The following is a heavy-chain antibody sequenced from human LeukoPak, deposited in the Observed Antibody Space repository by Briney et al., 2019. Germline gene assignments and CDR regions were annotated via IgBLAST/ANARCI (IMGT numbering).Heavy chain of an antibody. Sequence: SETLSLTCAVSGGSISRSSWWSWVRQPPGKGLEWIGEIYHSGSTNYNPSLKSRVTISVDTSKNQFSLKLSSVTAADTAVYYCARRVEMATIWHYYYYMDVWGKGTTVTVSS. D-gene: IGHD5-24*01. J-gene: IGHJ6*03. V-gene: IGHV4-4*02. CDR3: ARRVEMATIWHYYYYMDV. CDR1: GGSISRSSW. CDR2: IYHSGST.